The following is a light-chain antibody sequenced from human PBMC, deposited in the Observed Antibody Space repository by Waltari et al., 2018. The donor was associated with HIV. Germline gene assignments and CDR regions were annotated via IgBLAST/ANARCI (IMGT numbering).Light chain of an antibody. Sequence: QSALTQPPSASGSPGQSVTISCTGASSDLGVYNSVSWYQQRPGKAPKVIISEVSKRSPGVPNPFSGSPSGNTASLAVSGLQADDEAEYFCSFYGGSNILVFGGGTKLTVL. J-gene: IGLJ2*01. CDR3: SFYGGSNILV. V-gene: IGLV2-8*01. CDR2: EVS. CDR1: SSDLGVYNS.